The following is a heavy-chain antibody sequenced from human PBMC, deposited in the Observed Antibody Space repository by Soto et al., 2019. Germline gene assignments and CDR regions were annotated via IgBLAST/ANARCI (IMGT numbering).Heavy chain of an antibody. V-gene: IGHV1-2*02. D-gene: IGHD3-22*01. J-gene: IGHJ4*02. CDR3: ATETPPYYYDSSGYLDY. CDR1: GYTFTGYY. Sequence: ASVKVSCKASGYTFTGYYMHWVRQAPGQGLEWMGWINPNSGGTNYAQKFQGRVTMTRDTSISTAYMELSRLRSDDTAVYYCATETPPYYYDSSGYLDYWGQGXLVTVSS. CDR2: INPNSGGT.